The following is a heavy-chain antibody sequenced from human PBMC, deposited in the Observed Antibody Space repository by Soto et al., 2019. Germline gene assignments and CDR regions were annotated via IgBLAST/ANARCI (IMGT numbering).Heavy chain of an antibody. D-gene: IGHD6-13*01. CDR3: ARGIAAAAARGMDV. V-gene: IGHV1-2*04. J-gene: IGHJ6*02. CDR1: GYTFTGYY. CDR2: INPNSGGT. Sequence: QVQLGQSAAEVKKPGASVKVSCKASGYTFTGYYMHWVRQAPGQGLEWMGWINPNSGGTNYAQKFQGWVTMTRDTSISTAYMELSRLSSDDTAVYYCARGIAAAAARGMDVWGQGTTVTVSS.